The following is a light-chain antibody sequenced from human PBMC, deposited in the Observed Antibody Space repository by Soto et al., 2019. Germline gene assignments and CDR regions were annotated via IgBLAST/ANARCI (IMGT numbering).Light chain of an antibody. V-gene: IGKV3-20*01. CDR2: GAS. CDR3: QQYGSSPWT. CDR1: RTIRSNY. J-gene: IGKJ1*01. Sequence: EIVLTQSPGTLSLSPGERATLSCRASRTIRSNYLAWYRQTPGQAPRLLIYGASNRATGIADRFSGSGSGTDFTLIISRLEPEDFALYYCQQYGSSPWTFGQGTKVEIK.